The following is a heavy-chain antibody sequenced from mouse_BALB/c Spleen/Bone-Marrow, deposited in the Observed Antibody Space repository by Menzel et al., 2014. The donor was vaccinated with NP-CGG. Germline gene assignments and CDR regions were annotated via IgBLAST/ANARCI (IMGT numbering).Heavy chain of an antibody. V-gene: IGHV5-6-5*01. CDR1: GFTFGGYA. D-gene: IGHD1-1*01. Sequence: EVHLVESGGGLVKPGGSLKLSCAASGFTFGGYAMSWVRQTPEKRLEWVASISSGGTTYYPDSVKGRFTISRDNARNILYLQMSSLRSEDTAMYYCAGITTVDYWGQGTSVTVSS. J-gene: IGHJ4*01. CDR2: ISSGGTT. CDR3: AGITTVDY.